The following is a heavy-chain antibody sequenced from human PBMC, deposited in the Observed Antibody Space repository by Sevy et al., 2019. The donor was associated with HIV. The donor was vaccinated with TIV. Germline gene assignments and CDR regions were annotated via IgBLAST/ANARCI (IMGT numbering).Heavy chain of an antibody. CDR1: GFTFNSYE. V-gene: IGHV3-48*03. CDR3: ARGLGFYDTSGYSLFDY. D-gene: IGHD3-22*01. CDR2: INRSGTPI. Sequence: GGSLSLSCAASGFTFNSYEMNWVRQAPGRGLEWISYINRSGTPIYYADSVKGRFTISRDNAKNSLYLQMNSLRAEDTAVYYCARGLGFYDTSGYSLFDYWGQGALVTVSS. J-gene: IGHJ4*02.